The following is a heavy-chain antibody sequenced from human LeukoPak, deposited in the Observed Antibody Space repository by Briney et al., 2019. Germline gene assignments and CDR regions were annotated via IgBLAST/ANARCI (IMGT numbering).Heavy chain of an antibody. CDR1: GFTFSSFG. CDR2: IWYDGSNE. Sequence: PGRSLRLSCAASGFTFSSFGMHWVRQAPGKGLEWVAVIWYDGSNEDYADSVKGRFTISRDSSKNTLYLQMNSLRVEDTGFYYCARGYDLVASTIDYWGQGVQVTVSS. D-gene: IGHD3/OR15-3a*01. V-gene: IGHV3-33*01. J-gene: IGHJ4*02. CDR3: ARGYDLVASTIDY.